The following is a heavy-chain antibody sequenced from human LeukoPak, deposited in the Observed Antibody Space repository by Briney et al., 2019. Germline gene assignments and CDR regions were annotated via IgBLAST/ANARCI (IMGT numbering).Heavy chain of an antibody. V-gene: IGHV3-53*01. J-gene: IGHJ4*02. CDR2: IYSGGST. CDR1: GFTVSSNY. Sequence: PGGSLRLSCAASGFTVSSNYMSWVRQAPGKGLEWVSVIYSGGSTYYADSVKGRFTISRDNSKNTLYLQMNSLRAEDTAVYYCARGRSKSVVVRAFDYWGQGTLVTVSS. D-gene: IGHD3-22*01. CDR3: ARGRSKSVVVRAFDY.